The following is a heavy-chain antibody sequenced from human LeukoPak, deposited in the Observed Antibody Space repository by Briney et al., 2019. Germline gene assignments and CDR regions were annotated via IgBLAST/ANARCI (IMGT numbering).Heavy chain of an antibody. D-gene: IGHD2-2*01. Sequence: GGSLRLSCAASGFTFRSYWMTWVRQAPGKGLEWVALIKQEGSEKYYVDSVKGRFTVSRDDAKNSLYLQMNSLRAEDTAVYYCAKLDIVVVPALFDYWGQGTLVTVSS. CDR3: AKLDIVVVPALFDY. V-gene: IGHV3-7*01. J-gene: IGHJ4*02. CDR1: GFTFRSYW. CDR2: IKQEGSEK.